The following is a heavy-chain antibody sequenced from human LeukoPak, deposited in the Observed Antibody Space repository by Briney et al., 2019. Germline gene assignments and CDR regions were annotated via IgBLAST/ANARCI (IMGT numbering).Heavy chain of an antibody. CDR3: ATVGWYYYDTDY. J-gene: IGHJ4*02. D-gene: IGHD3-22*01. CDR1: GFTFSSHW. V-gene: IGHV3-74*01. Sequence: GGSLRLSCAASGFTFSSHWMHCVRQAPGKGLVWVSRINSDGSSTSYADSVKGRFTISRDNAKNTLYLQMNSLRAEDTAVYYCATVGWYYYDTDYWAREPWSPSPQ. CDR2: INSDGSST.